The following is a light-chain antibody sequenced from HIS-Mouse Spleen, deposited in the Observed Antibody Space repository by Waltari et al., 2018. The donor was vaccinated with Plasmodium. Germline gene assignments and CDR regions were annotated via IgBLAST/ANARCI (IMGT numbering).Light chain of an antibody. CDR2: DVS. Sequence: QSALTQPRSVSGSPGQSVTISCTGTSSDVGGYNSVSWYQQHPGKAPKLMIYDVSKRPSGVPVLFSGAKSGNTASLTISGLQAADEADYYCCSYAGSYTYVFGTGTKVTVL. J-gene: IGLJ1*01. CDR1: SSDVGGYNS. V-gene: IGLV2-11*01. CDR3: CSYAGSYTYV.